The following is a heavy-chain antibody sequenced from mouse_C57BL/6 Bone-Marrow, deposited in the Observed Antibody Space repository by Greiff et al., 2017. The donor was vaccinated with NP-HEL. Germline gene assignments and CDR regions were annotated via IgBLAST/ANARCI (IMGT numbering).Heavy chain of an antibody. CDR1: GYTFTDYY. CDR3: ARERVYYYGSSSFYAMDY. V-gene: IGHV1-75*01. Sequence: QVQLQQSGPELVKPGASVKISCKASGYTFTDYYINWVKQRPGQGLEWIGWIFPGSGSTYYNEKFKGKATLTVDKSSSTAYMLLSSLTSEDSAVYFCARERVYYYGSSSFYAMDYWGQGTSVTVSS. D-gene: IGHD1-1*01. CDR2: IFPGSGST. J-gene: IGHJ4*01.